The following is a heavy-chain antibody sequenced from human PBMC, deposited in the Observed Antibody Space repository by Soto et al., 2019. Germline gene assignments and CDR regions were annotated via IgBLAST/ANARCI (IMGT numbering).Heavy chain of an antibody. J-gene: IGHJ5*02. Sequence: PGESLKISCKGSGYSFTSYWISWVRQMPGKGLEWMGRIDPSDSYTNYSPSFQGHVTISADKSISTAYLQWSNLKASDTAMNYCARDRGGGAKYYYGSGSYKVGWFDPWGQGTLVTVSS. V-gene: IGHV5-10-1*01. CDR2: IDPSDSYT. CDR3: ARDRGGGAKYYYGSGSYKVGWFDP. CDR1: GYSFTSYW. D-gene: IGHD3-10*01.